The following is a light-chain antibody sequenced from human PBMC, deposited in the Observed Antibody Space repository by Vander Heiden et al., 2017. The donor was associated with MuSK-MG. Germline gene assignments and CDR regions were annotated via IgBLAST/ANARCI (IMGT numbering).Light chain of an antibody. J-gene: IGLJ3*02. CDR1: SSNVGAGYD. Sequence: QSVLTQPPSVSGAPGQRVTISCTGSSSNVGAGYDVHWYQHIPGAAPNLLIYANTYRPSGVPDRFSGSKSGTSASLAITGLQAEDEADYYCQSYDSSLSWVFGGGTKLTGL. V-gene: IGLV1-40*01. CDR2: ANT. CDR3: QSYDSSLSWV.